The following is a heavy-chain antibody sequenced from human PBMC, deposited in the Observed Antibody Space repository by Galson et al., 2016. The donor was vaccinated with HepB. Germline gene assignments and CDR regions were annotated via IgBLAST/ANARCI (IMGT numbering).Heavy chain of an antibody. D-gene: IGHD4/OR15-4a*01. CDR1: GFAFSFFA. V-gene: IGHV3-23*03. J-gene: IGHJ4*02. Sequence: SLRLSCAASGFAFSFFAMSWVRQAPGKGLEWVSGINKDSTNTYYGDSVRGRFTISRDNSKNTLYLQMNSLRDDDTAIYYCARDDYSGGRGSPDYWGQGTLVTVSS. CDR2: INKDSTNT. CDR3: ARDDYSGGRGSPDY.